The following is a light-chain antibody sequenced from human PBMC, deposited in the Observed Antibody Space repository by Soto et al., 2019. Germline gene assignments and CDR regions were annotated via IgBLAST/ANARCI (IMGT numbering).Light chain of an antibody. CDR1: SSNIGAGYD. CDR3: QSYDSSLSGVV. Sequence: QSVLTQPPSVSGAPGQRVTISCTGSSSNIGAGYDVHWYQQLPGTAPKLLIYGNSNRPSXVPDXXSGSKSGTSASLAITGXXXXXXAXYXCQSYDSSLSGVVFGGGTKLTVL. J-gene: IGLJ2*01. CDR2: GNS. V-gene: IGLV1-40*01.